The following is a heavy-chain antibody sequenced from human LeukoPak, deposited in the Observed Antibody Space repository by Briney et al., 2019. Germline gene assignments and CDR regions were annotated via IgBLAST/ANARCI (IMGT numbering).Heavy chain of an antibody. CDR1: GFTFSSYS. CDR3: ARGTGKTKAFDI. CDR2: TSSSSSYI. J-gene: IGHJ3*02. V-gene: IGHV3-21*01. Sequence: GGSLRLSCAASGFTFSSYSMNWVRQAPGKGLEWVSSTSSSSSYIYYADSVKGRFTISRDNAKNSLYLQMNSLRAEDTAVYYCARGTGKTKAFDIWGQGTMVTVSS. D-gene: IGHD1/OR15-1a*01.